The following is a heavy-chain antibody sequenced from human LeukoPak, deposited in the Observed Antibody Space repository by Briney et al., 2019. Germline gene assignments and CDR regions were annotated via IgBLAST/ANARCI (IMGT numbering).Heavy chain of an antibody. D-gene: IGHD2-2*01. J-gene: IGHJ4*02. CDR1: GYTFTGYY. Sequence: ASVKVSCKASGYTFTGYYTHWVRQAPGQGLEWMGWINPNSGGTNYAQKFQGRVTMTRDTSISTAYMELSRLRSDDTAVYYCAAQGTIRSSTSWEVDYWGQGTLVTVSS. CDR3: AAQGTIRSSTSWEVDY. CDR2: INPNSGGT. V-gene: IGHV1-2*02.